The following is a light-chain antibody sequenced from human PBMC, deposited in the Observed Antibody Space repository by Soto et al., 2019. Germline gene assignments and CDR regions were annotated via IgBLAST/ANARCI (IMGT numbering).Light chain of an antibody. CDR3: HQYNNWPPS. CDR1: QRVSTN. Sequence: ETVMTQSPATLSVSPGERATLSCRASQRVSTNLAWYQQKHGQXPRXXIYRASTRATDIPARFSGSASGTEFTITISSLQSEDGAVYYGHQYNNWPPSFGGGTKVDIK. J-gene: IGKJ4*01. CDR2: RAS. V-gene: IGKV3-15*01.